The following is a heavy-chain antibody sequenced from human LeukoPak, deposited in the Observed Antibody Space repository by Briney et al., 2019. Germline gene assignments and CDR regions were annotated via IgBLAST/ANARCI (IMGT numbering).Heavy chain of an antibody. D-gene: IGHD6-6*01. J-gene: IGHJ4*02. CDR2: IYYSGST. Sequence: SQTLSLTCTVSGGSISSGGYYWSWIRQHPGKGLEWIGYIYYSGSTYYNPSLKSRVTISVDTSENQFSLKLNSVTAADTAVYYCATTSIVASATSDYWGQGTLVTVSS. CDR3: ATTSIVASATSDY. V-gene: IGHV4-31*03. CDR1: GGSISSGGYY.